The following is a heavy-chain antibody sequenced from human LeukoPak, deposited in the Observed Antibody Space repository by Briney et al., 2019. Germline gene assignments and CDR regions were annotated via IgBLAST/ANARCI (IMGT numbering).Heavy chain of an antibody. Sequence: SGTLSLTCTVSGGSISSYYWSWIRQPAGKGLEWIGRIYTSGSTNYNPSLKSRVTMSVDTSKNQFSLKLSSVTAADTAVYYCARDGWIGGYNWFDPWGQGTLVTVPS. D-gene: IGHD2-2*03. V-gene: IGHV4-4*07. CDR1: GGSISSYY. CDR2: IYTSGST. CDR3: ARDGWIGGYNWFDP. J-gene: IGHJ5*02.